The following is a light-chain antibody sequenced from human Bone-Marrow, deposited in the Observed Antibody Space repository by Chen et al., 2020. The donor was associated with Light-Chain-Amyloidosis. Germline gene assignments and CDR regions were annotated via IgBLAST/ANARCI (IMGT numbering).Light chain of an antibody. CDR2: DVS. CDR1: SSDVGGYDF. CDR3: CSYAGSYSLYV. Sequence: QAALTQPRSVSGSPGQSVSISCTVTSSDVGGYDFVYCYQKHPVKAPKLMIYDVSKRPSGVPDRFSGSKSGNTASLTISGLQADDEADYYCCSYAGSYSLYVFGSGTKVTVL. V-gene: IGLV2-11*01. J-gene: IGLJ1*01.